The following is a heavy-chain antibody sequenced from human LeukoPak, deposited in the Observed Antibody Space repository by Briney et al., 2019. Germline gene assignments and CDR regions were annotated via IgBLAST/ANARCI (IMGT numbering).Heavy chain of an antibody. Sequence: GESLKISCKGSGYSFTSYWIGWVRQMPGKGLEWMGIIYPGDSDTRYSPSFQGQVTISADKSISTAYLQWSSLKASDTAMYYCARCPYDFWSGYYPGGFDPWGQGTLVTVSS. CDR3: ARCPYDFWSGYYPGGFDP. CDR1: GYSFTSYW. J-gene: IGHJ5*02. V-gene: IGHV5-51*01. D-gene: IGHD3-3*01. CDR2: IYPGDSDT.